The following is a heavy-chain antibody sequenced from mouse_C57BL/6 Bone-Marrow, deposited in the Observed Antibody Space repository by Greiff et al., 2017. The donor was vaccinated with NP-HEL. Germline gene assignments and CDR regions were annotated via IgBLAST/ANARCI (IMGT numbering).Heavy chain of an antibody. J-gene: IGHJ2*01. Sequence: EVKVVESGGDLVKPGGSLKLSCAASGFTFSSYGMSWVRQTPDKRLEWVATISSGGSYTYYPDSVKGRFTISRDNAKNTLYLQMSSLKSEDTAMYYCARHYYGSSYGGYWGQGTTLTVSS. V-gene: IGHV5-6*01. CDR3: ARHYYGSSYGGY. CDR2: ISSGGSYT. CDR1: GFTFSSYG. D-gene: IGHD1-1*01.